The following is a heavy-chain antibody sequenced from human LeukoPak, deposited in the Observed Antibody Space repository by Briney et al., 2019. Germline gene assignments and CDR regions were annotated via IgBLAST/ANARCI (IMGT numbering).Heavy chain of an antibody. CDR3: ARSVGYCSGGSCPYYMDV. Sequence: GGSLRLSCAASGFTFSNYWMHWVRQAPGKGLVWVSRINSDGSSTSYADPVKGRFTISRDNAKNTLYLQMNSLRAEDTAVYYCARSVGYCSGGSCPYYMDVWGKGTTVTVSS. CDR1: GFTFSNYW. V-gene: IGHV3-74*01. J-gene: IGHJ6*03. CDR2: INSDGSST. D-gene: IGHD2-15*01.